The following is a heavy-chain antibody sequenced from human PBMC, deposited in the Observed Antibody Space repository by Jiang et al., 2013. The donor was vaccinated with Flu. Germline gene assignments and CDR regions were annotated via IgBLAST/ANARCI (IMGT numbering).Heavy chain of an antibody. CDR2: INWNGGST. V-gene: IGHV3-20*03. Sequence: TFDDYGMSWVRQAPGKGLEWVSGINWNGGSTGYADSVKGRFTISRDNAKNSLYLQMNSLRAEDTALYYCASSNNRIAVAGTIDYWGQGTLVTVSS. D-gene: IGHD6-19*01. J-gene: IGHJ4*02. CDR3: ASSNNRIAVAGTIDY. CDR1: TFDDYG.